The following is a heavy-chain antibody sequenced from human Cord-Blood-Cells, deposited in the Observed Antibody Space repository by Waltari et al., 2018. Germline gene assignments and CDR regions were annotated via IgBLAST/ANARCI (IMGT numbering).Heavy chain of an antibody. Sequence: VQLLVSGGRLVQAGGSLRLSCPAPGFTFSSYAMTRVRQAPGKGLEWVSAISGSGGSTYYADSVKGRFTISRDNSKNTLYLQMNSLRAEDTAVYYCAKGSGLVDYWGQGTLVTVSS. J-gene: IGHJ4*02. CDR1: GFTFSSYA. CDR2: ISGSGGST. V-gene: IGHV3-23*01. CDR3: AKGSGLVDY. D-gene: IGHD6-19*01.